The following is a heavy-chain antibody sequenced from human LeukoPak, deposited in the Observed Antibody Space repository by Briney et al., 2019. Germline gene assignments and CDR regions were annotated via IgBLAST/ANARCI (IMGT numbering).Heavy chain of an antibody. CDR2: IRGSGATT. CDR1: GFTFRRWA. CDR3: AKDQSRVGASDPFDY. D-gene: IGHD1-26*01. J-gene: IGHJ4*02. V-gene: IGHV3-23*01. Sequence: SLTLSCPASGFTFRRWAMTWVRQAPGNGLEWISSIRGSGATTYYADSVKGRFTISRDNSNNTVYLQMNSLRAEDTAVYYCAKDQSRVGASDPFDYWGQGMQVGVSS.